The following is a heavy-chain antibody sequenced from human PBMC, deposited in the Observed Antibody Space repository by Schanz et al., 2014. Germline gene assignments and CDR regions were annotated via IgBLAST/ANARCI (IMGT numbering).Heavy chain of an antibody. D-gene: IGHD2-8*02. CDR3: AKSLESCPGGRCSRGYFDY. Sequence: EVQLLESGGGLVQPGGSLRLSCAASGFTFSAYAMTWVRQIPGKGLEWVSYVSRSTPDIYYADSVKGRFTMSRDNAKNSVFLQMNSLRAEDTAVYYCAKSLESCPGGRCSRGYFDYWGQGTLVTVSS. J-gene: IGHJ4*02. CDR1: GFTFSAYA. CDR2: VSRSTPDI. V-gene: IGHV3-48*01.